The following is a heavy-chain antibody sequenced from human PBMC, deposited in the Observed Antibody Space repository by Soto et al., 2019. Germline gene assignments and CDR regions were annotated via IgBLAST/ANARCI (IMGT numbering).Heavy chain of an antibody. CDR2: IYYSGST. D-gene: IGHD4-17*01. CDR3: ASLTTVTTSNYYYYYYMDV. Sequence: SETLSLTCTVSGCSISSHYWSWIRQPPGQGLEWIGYIYYSGSTNYNPSLKSRVTISVDTSKNQFSLKLSSVTAADTAVYYCASLTTVTTSNYYYYYYMDVWGKGTTVTVSS. V-gene: IGHV4-59*08. J-gene: IGHJ6*03. CDR1: GCSISSHY.